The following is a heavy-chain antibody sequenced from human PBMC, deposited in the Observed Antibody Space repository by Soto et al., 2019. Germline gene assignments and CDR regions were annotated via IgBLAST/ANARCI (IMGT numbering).Heavy chain of an antibody. D-gene: IGHD3-10*01. J-gene: IGHJ3*02. CDR2: IYYSGST. V-gene: IGHV4-30-4*01. Sequence: SETLSRTCTVSGGAISSGEYYWSWIRQPPGKGLEWIGYIYYSGSTNYNACLKSLVTISVDTSNNQYSPTMSPVTPADTAVYYCARERFGELHDAFDIWGQGTMVTVS. CDR3: ARERFGELHDAFDI. CDR1: GGAISSGEYY.